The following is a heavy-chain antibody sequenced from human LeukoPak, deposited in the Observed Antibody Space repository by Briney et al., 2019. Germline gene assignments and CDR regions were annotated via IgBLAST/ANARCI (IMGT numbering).Heavy chain of an antibody. CDR3: ARRQNYYDSSGYSAPDAFDI. Sequence: PGGSLRLSCAASGFTFSSYWMSWVRQAPGKGLEWVANIKQDGSEKYYVDSVKGRFTISRDNAKNSLYLQMNSLRAEDTAVCYCARRQNYYDSSGYSAPDAFDIWGQGTMVTVSS. J-gene: IGHJ3*02. CDR1: GFTFSSYW. D-gene: IGHD3-22*01. V-gene: IGHV3-7*01. CDR2: IKQDGSEK.